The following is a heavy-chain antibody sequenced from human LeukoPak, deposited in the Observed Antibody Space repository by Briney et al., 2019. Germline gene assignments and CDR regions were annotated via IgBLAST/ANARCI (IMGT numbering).Heavy chain of an antibody. CDR2: ISSTSSYI. V-gene: IGHV3-21*01. J-gene: IGHJ4*02. Sequence: GGSLRLSCAASGFTFSSYTMNWVRQAPGKGLEWVSSISSTSSYIYYADAVKGRFTISGDNAKNTLYLQMNSLRAEDTAVYYCARGLVPGFLDYWGQGTPVTVSS. CDR3: ARGLVPGFLDY. CDR1: GFTFSSYT. D-gene: IGHD4-11*01.